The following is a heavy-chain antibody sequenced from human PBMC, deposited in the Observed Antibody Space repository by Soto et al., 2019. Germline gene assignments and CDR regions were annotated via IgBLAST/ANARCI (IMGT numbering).Heavy chain of an antibody. CDR2: LYWSGDE. Sequence: QGTLKESGPTLVKPPQTLTLTCSFSGFSLSTSGQGVGWIRQPPGPALECLAHLYWSGDEHYRPSLTSRLSNINDTSKNQVVLTTTYMDPVNTATYYCARGLAARPVFAFHICGQRTMVTVSS. V-gene: IGHV2-5*01. CDR1: GFSLSTSGQG. CDR3: ARGLAARPVFAFHI. D-gene: IGHD6-6*01. J-gene: IGHJ3*02.